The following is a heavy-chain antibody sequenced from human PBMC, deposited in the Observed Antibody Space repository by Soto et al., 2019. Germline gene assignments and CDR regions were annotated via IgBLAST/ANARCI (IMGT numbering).Heavy chain of an antibody. Sequence: QITLKESGPTLVKPTQTLTLTCTFSGFSLNTGGLGVGWIRQPPGKALEWLALIYWDGDKRYSPSLQSRLSITKDTSNNQVVLTMTNMDPVDTATYYCVHSRCGGDCRRSDASHYYYGMDVWGQGNTVTVSS. J-gene: IGHJ6*02. D-gene: IGHD2-21*02. CDR2: IYWDGDK. V-gene: IGHV2-5*02. CDR3: VHSRCGGDCRRSDASHYYYGMDV. CDR1: GFSLNTGGLG.